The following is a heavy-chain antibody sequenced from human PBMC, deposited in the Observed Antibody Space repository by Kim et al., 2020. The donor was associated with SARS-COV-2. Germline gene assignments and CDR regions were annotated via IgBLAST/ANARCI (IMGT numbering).Heavy chain of an antibody. Sequence: ASVKVSCKASGYTFTGYYMHWVRQAPGQGLEWMGWINPNSGGTNYAQKFQGRVTMTRDTSISTAYMELSRLRSDDTAVYYCARDHLESLYIAAAGTRYFQHWGQGTLVTVSS. CDR3: ARDHLESLYIAAAGTRYFQH. D-gene: IGHD6-13*01. CDR2: INPNSGGT. CDR1: GYTFTGYY. J-gene: IGHJ1*01. V-gene: IGHV1-2*02.